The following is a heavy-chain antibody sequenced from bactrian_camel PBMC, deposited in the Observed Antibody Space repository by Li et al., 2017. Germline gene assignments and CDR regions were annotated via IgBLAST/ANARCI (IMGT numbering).Heavy chain of an antibody. Sequence: HVQLVESGGASVQAGGSLRLSCLASESAIRGGCMAWFRQAPGKEREVVAGIYTGGGSTYYADSVKGRFHISRDNAKNKLYLQMNSLKTEDSAVYHFVGGMGWNYWGQGTQVTVS. V-gene: IGHV3S54*01. CDR2: IYTGGGST. CDR1: ESAIRGGC. CDR3: VGGMGWNY. D-gene: IGHD5*01. J-gene: IGHJ4*01.